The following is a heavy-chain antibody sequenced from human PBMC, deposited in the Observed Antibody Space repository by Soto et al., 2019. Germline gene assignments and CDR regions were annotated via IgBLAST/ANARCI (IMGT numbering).Heavy chain of an antibody. CDR3: ARLVRGYSYGYLLASRYNWFDP. Sequence: SETLSLTCAVYGGSFSGYYWSWIRQPPGKGLEWIGEINHSGSTNYNPSLKSRVTISVDTSKNQFSLKLSSVTAADTVVYYCARLVRGYSYGYLLASRYNWFDPWGQGTLVTVSS. V-gene: IGHV4-34*01. D-gene: IGHD5-18*01. J-gene: IGHJ5*02. CDR1: GGSFSGYY. CDR2: INHSGST.